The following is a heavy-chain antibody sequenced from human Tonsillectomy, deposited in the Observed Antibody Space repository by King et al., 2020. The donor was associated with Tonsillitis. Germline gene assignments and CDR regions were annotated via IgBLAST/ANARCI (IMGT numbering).Heavy chain of an antibody. J-gene: IGHJ4*02. V-gene: IGHV3-23*04. CDR2: ISGSGGNR. CDR3: AKGVDIVATGQGWFDY. Sequence: QLVQSGGGLVQPGGSLRLSCAASGFTFSTYAMTWVRQAPGKGLEWVAAISGSGGNRYKADSVKGRFTIYRDNAKNTLYLKMNSLRAGDTAVYYCAKGVDIVATGQGWFDYWGQGTLVTVSS. CDR1: GFTFSTYA. D-gene: IGHD5-12*01.